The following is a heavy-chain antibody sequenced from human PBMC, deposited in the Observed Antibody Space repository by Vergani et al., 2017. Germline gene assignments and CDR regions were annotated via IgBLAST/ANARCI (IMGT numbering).Heavy chain of an antibody. D-gene: IGHD4-17*01. CDR1: GGTFSSYT. Sequence: QVQLVQSGVEVKKPGSSVKVSCKASGGTFSSYTISWVRQAPGQGLEWMGIINPSGGSTSYAQKFQGRVTMTRDTSTSTVYMELSSLRSEDTAVYYCARVSHDYGDYGFDYWGQGTLVTVSS. CDR2: INPSGGST. V-gene: IGHV1-46*01. CDR3: ARVSHDYGDYGFDY. J-gene: IGHJ4*02.